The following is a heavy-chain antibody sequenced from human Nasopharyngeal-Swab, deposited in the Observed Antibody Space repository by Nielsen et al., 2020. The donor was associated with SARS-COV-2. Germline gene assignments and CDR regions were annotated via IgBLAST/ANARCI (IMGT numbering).Heavy chain of an antibody. CDR2: IGDKEHNYAT. Sequence: GGSLRLSCAASGFIFSASTIHWVRQASGKGLEWVGRIGDKEHNYATTYGASVQGRFTISRDDSKNTAFLQMDGLKTEDTALYYCTTDFYFDYWGQGALVTVSS. CDR3: TTDFYFDY. J-gene: IGHJ4*02. CDR1: GFIFSAST. V-gene: IGHV3-73*01.